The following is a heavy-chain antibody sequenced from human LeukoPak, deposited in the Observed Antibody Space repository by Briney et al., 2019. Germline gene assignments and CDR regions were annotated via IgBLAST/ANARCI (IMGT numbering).Heavy chain of an antibody. D-gene: IGHD6-13*01. Sequence: SQTLSLTCAISGDSVSSNSAAWNWIRQSPSRGLEWLGRTYYRSKWYDDYAVSVKSRLTITPDTSKNQFSLQLNSVTPEDAAVYYCAREQYSRTWYWFDPWGQGTLVIVSS. V-gene: IGHV6-1*01. J-gene: IGHJ5*02. CDR3: AREQYSRTWYWFDP. CDR1: GDSVSSNSAA. CDR2: TYYRSKWYD.